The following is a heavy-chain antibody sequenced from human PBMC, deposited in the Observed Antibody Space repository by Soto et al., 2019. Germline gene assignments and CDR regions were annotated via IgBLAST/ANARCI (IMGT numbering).Heavy chain of an antibody. CDR3: ASSTIFGVDPYYYYGMDV. CDR1: GGSISSSSYY. CDR2: IYYSGST. D-gene: IGHD3-3*01. Sequence: SETLSLTCTVSGGSISSSSYYWGWIRQPPGKGLEWIGSIYYSGSTYYNPSLKSRVTISVDTSKNQFSLKLSSVTAADTAVYYRASSTIFGVDPYYYYGMDVWGQGTTVTVSS. V-gene: IGHV4-39*01. J-gene: IGHJ6*02.